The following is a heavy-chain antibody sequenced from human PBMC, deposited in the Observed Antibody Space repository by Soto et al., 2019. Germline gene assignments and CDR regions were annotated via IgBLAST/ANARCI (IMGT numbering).Heavy chain of an antibody. V-gene: IGHV4-59*01. Sequence: QVRLQESGPGLVKPSETLSLTCTVSGGSISSYYWSWIRQPPGRGLEWIGDIYYSGNTNYNTSLKRRGTISVDTSSSQFSQELKCVTAADTAVYYCSRALSYHYVLTGRGWAFDVNYWGQGALVIVSS. CDR3: SRALSYHYVLTGRGWAFDVNY. CDR1: GGSISSYY. D-gene: IGHD3-9*01. J-gene: IGHJ4*02. CDR2: IYYSGNT.